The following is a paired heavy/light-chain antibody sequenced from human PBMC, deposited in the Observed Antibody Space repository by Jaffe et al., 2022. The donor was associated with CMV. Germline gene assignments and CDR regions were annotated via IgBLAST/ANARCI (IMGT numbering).Heavy chain of an antibody. CDR2: ISHNGDI. CDR3: TRGSGRGRATDV. CDR1: GDSVTSNY. Sequence: QVQLQESGPGLVEPSETLSLTCSVSGDSVTSNYWSWIRQPPGKGLEWIGYISHNGDIGLNPSLRGRLTLALDTSENQFSLNLRSLRASDTAVYYCTRGSGRGRATDVWGQGTLVTVS. J-gene: IGHJ1*01. V-gene: IGHV4-59*02. D-gene: IGHD2-15*01.
Light chain of an antibody. CDR3: MQGTHWPWT. V-gene: IGKV2-30*01. CDR1: QSLVYGDGNTF. J-gene: IGKJ1*01. CDR2: EVS. Sequence: DVVMTQSPLSLPVTLGQPASLSCKSSQSLVYGDGNTFLSWFQQRPGQSPRRLIYEVSNRDSGVPDRFSGSGSVSDFTLKISRVEAEDVGVYYCMQGTHWPWTFGQGTKVEIK.